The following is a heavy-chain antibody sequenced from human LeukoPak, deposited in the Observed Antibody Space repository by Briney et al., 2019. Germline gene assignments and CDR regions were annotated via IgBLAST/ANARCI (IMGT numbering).Heavy chain of an antibody. CDR2: IYTGTTT. CDR3: ARGRGHCDF. J-gene: IGHJ4*02. Sequence: GGSLRLSCAASGHSVSRNYISWVRQAPGKGLEWVSFIYTGTTTFYADSVKGRFTISRDNSRNTVYLELNSLRVDDTAVYYCARGRGHCDFWGPGTLVTVSS. D-gene: IGHD3-10*01. V-gene: IGHV3-53*01. CDR1: GHSVSRNY.